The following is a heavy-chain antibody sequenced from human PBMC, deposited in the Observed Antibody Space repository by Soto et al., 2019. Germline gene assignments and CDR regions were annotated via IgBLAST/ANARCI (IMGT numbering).Heavy chain of an antibody. CDR3: ASLPATSDFDY. CDR2: IYHSGST. V-gene: IGHV4-4*02. D-gene: IGHD2-2*01. J-gene: IGHJ4*02. CDR1: GGSISSSNW. Sequence: QVQLQESGPGLVKPSGTLSLTCAVSGGSISSSNWWSWVRQPPGKGLEWIGEIYHSGSTNYNPSLKXRXTXAXXKSKTQFSLKLSSVTAADTAVYYCASLPATSDFDYWGQGTLVTVSS.